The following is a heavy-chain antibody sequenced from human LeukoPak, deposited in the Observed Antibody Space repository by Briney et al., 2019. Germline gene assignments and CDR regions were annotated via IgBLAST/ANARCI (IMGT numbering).Heavy chain of an antibody. D-gene: IGHD3-10*01. CDR2: ISGSGGAT. J-gene: IGHJ4*02. CDR1: GFTFIDYY. CDR3: THMIRGTYNDY. V-gene: IGHV3-23*01. Sequence: PGGSLRLSCAASGFTFIDYYMSWIRQAPGKGLEWLSTISGSGGATYYADSVKGRFTISRDNSKSTLYLQVNSLRAEDTALYYCTHMIRGTYNDYWGQGTLVTVSS.